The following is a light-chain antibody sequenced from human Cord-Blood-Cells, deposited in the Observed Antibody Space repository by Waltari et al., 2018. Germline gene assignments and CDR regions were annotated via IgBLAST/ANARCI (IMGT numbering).Light chain of an antibody. CDR3: QQYGSSPPLT. J-gene: IGKJ4*01. Sequence: ELVLTQSPGTLSSSPGESATISCRPSQSVSSSYLAWYQQKPGQAPRLLIYGASSRATGIPDRFSGSGAGTDFTLTISRLEPEDFAVYYCQQYGSSPPLTFGGGTKVEIK. V-gene: IGKV3-20*01. CDR1: QSVSSSY. CDR2: GAS.